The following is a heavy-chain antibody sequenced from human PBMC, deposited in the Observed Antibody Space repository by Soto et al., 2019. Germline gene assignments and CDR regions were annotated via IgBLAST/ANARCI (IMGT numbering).Heavy chain of an antibody. CDR3: ARHGGRGSYYGYAMDV. D-gene: IGHD3-16*01. CDR2: IDPSDSYT. Sequence: EVQLVQSGAEVKKPGESLRISCKGSGYSFTSYWISWVRQMPGKGLEWMGRIDPSDSYTNYSPSFQGHVTISADKSISTAYLQWSSLKASYTAMYYCARHGGRGSYYGYAMDVWGQGTTVTVSS. V-gene: IGHV5-10-1*03. CDR1: GYSFTSYW. J-gene: IGHJ6*02.